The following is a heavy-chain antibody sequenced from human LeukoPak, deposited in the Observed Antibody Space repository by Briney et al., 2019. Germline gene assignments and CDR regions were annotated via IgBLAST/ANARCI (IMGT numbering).Heavy chain of an antibody. Sequence: ASVKVSCKASGYTFTSYGISWVRQAPGQGFEWMGWISAYNGNTNYAQKLQGRVTMTTDTSTSTAYMELRSLRSDDTAVYYCARDRGYYYNSSGYFHYWGQGTLVTVSS. CDR3: ARDRGYYYNSSGYFHY. CDR1: GYTFTSYG. D-gene: IGHD3-22*01. J-gene: IGHJ4*02. CDR2: ISAYNGNT. V-gene: IGHV1-18*01.